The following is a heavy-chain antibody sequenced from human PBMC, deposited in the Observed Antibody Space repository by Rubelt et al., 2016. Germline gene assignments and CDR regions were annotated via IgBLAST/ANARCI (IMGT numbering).Heavy chain of an antibody. Sequence: VQPGGSVRLSCAASGFTFSSYWMHWVRQAPGKGLVWVSRIYSDGSSTNYADSVKGRFTVSRDNAKNTLYLEMNSLEADDTAVYYCARGGSTRGDYWGRGTLVTVSS. V-gene: IGHV3-74*01. CDR3: ARGGSTRGDY. CDR2: IYSDGSST. CDR1: GFTFSSYW. D-gene: IGHD5/OR15-5a*01. J-gene: IGHJ4*02.